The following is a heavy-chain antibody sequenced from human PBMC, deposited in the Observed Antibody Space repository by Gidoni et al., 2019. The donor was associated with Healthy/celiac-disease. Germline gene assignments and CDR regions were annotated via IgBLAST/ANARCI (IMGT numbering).Heavy chain of an antibody. V-gene: IGHV4-34*01. CDR3: ARAVRGSGSYYKSSEYFQH. Sequence: VQLQQWGAGLLKPSETLSLTCAVYGGSFSGYYWSWIRQPPGKGLEWIGEINHSGSTNYNPSLKSRVTISVDTSKNQFSLKLSSVTAADTAVYYCARAVRGSGSYYKSSEYFQHWGQGTLVTVSS. J-gene: IGHJ1*01. CDR2: INHSGST. CDR1: GGSFSGYY. D-gene: IGHD3-10*01.